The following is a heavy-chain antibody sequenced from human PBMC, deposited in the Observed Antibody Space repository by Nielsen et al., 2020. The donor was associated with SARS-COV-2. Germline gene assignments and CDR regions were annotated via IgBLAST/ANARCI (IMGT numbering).Heavy chain of an antibody. CDR2: IKQDGSEK. Sequence: GGSLRLSCAASGFTFSSYWMNWVRQAPGKGLEWVANIKQDGSEKYYGDSVKGRFTISRDNAKNSLYLQMNSLRAEDTAVYYCARTVGTVITYYFDYWGQGTLVTVSS. CDR1: GFTFSSYW. V-gene: IGHV3-7*01. CDR3: ARTVGTVITYYFDY. D-gene: IGHD4-17*01. J-gene: IGHJ4*02.